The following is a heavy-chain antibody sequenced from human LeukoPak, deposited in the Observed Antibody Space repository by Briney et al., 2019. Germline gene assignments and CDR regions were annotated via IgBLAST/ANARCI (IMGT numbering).Heavy chain of an antibody. CDR3: ARDKYTGYETFDY. Sequence: ASVKVSFKASVYTFTRYYIHWVRQPPGQGLEWMGWINPNNGGTNYAQKFQGRVTTTRDTSISTAYMELNRLTSDDTAVYYCARDKYTGYETFDYWGQGTPVTVSS. J-gene: IGHJ4*02. D-gene: IGHD5-12*01. CDR1: VYTFTRYY. V-gene: IGHV1-2*02. CDR2: INPNNGGT.